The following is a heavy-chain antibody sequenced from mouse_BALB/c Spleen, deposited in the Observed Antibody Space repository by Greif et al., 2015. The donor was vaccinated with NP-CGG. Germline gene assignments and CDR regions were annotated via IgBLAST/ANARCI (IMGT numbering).Heavy chain of an antibody. Sequence: QVQLKQSGAELARPGASVKMSCKASGYTFTSYTMHWVKQRPGQGLEWIGYINPSSGYTNYNQKFKDKATLTADKSSSTAYMQLSSLTSEDSAVYYCARSSIYPPYYYAMDYWGQGTSVTVSS. CDR2: INPSSGYT. J-gene: IGHJ4*01. CDR3: ARSSIYPPYYYAMDY. D-gene: IGHD1-1*01. CDR1: GYTFTSYT. V-gene: IGHV1-4*01.